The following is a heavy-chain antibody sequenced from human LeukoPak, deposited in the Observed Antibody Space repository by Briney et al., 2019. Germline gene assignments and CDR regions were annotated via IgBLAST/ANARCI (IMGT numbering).Heavy chain of an antibody. CDR3: ARGTPSTYYDFWSGYYNKGNYYYYGMDV. J-gene: IGHJ6*02. D-gene: IGHD3-3*01. V-gene: IGHV3-23*01. CDR2: ISGSGGST. Sequence: PGGSLRLSCAASGFTFSSYAMSWVRQAPGKGLEWVSGISGSGGSTNYADTVKGRFTISRDNSKNTLYLQMNSLRAEDTAVYYCARGTPSTYYDFWSGYYNKGNYYYYGMDVWGQGTTVTVSS. CDR1: GFTFSSYA.